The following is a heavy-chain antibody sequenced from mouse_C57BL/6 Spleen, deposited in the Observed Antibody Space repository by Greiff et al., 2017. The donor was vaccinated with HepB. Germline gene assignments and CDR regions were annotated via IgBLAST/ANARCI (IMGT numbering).Heavy chain of an antibody. J-gene: IGHJ2*01. V-gene: IGHV1-80*01. Sequence: VQLQESGAELVKPGASVKISCKASGYAFSSYWMNWVKQRPGKGLEWIGQIYPGDGDTNYNGKFKGKATLTADKSSSTAYMQLSSLTSEDSAVYFCARGGITTGGGKDDWGQGTTLTVSS. D-gene: IGHD1-1*01. CDR2: IYPGDGDT. CDR1: GYAFSSYW. CDR3: ARGGITTGGGKDD.